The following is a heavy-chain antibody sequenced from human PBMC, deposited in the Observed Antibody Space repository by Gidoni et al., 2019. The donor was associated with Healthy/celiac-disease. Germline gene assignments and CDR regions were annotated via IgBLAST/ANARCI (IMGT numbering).Heavy chain of an antibody. CDR1: GYTFTSYD. V-gene: IGHV1-8*01. Sequence: QVQLVQSGAEVKKPGASVKVSCKASGYTFTSYDINWVRKATGQGLEWMGWMNPNSGNTGYAQKFQGRVTMTRNTSISTPYMELSSLRSEDTAVYYCAREKVAVVGGYYYGMDVWGQGTTVTVSS. J-gene: IGHJ6*02. CDR3: AREKVAVVGGYYYGMDV. CDR2: MNPNSGNT. D-gene: IGHD6-19*01.